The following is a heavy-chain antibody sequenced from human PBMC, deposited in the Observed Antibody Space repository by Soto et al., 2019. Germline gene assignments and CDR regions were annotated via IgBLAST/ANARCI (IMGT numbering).Heavy chain of an antibody. Sequence: EVQLVQSGAEVKKPGESLRISCKGSGYSFTSYWISWVRQMPGKGLEWLGRIDPSDAYTNYSPSFEGHVTISADKSISTAYLQWSSLQASDNAMYYCARPGRTIFGVAPVRDYYYYGMDVWGQGTTVTVSS. CDR2: IDPSDAYT. CDR1: GYSFTSYW. D-gene: IGHD3-3*01. CDR3: ARPGRTIFGVAPVRDYYYYGMDV. J-gene: IGHJ6*02. V-gene: IGHV5-10-1*03.